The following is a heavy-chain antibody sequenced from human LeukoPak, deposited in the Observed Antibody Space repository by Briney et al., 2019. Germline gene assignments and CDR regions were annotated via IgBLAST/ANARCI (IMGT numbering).Heavy chain of an antibody. CDR3: ARQTSRTYLILN. D-gene: IGHD3/OR15-3a*01. CDR1: GGSISSGGYY. V-gene: IGHV4-31*03. CDR2: IYYSGST. J-gene: IGHJ4*02. Sequence: SETLSLTCTVSGGSISSGGYYWSCIRQHPGKGLEWIGYIYYSGSTYYNPSLKSRVTISVDTSKNQFSLKLSSVTAADTAVYYCARQTSRTYLILNWGQGTLVTVSS.